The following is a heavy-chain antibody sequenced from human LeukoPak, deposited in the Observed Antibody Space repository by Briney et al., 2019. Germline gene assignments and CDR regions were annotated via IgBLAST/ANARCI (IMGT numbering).Heavy chain of an antibody. CDR3: AKINLAGSSSSPFGMDV. Sequence: GRSLRLSCAASGFTFSSYGMHWVRQAPGKGLEWVAVISYDGSNKYYADSVKGRLTISRDNSKNTLYLQMNSLRAEDTAVYYCAKINLAGSSSSPFGMDVWGQGTTVTVSS. J-gene: IGHJ6*02. CDR2: ISYDGSNK. D-gene: IGHD6-6*01. CDR1: GFTFSSYG. V-gene: IGHV3-30*18.